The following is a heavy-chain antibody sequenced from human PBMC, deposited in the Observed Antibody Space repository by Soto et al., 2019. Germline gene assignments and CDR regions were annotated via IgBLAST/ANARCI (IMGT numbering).Heavy chain of an antibody. CDR2: ISPGSRYP. D-gene: IGHD3-22*01. CDR1: GFTFGDSY. Sequence: GGSLRLSCAGSGFTFGDSYMSWIRQAPGKGLEWLSYISPGSRYPAYADSVKGRFTISRDNSKNTLYLQMNSLRAEDTAVYYCARGYDSSGYFDYWGQGTLVTVSS. J-gene: IGHJ4*02. V-gene: IGHV3-11*03. CDR3: ARGYDSSGYFDY.